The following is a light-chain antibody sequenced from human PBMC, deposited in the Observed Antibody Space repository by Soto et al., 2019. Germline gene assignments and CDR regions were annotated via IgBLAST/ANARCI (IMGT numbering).Light chain of an antibody. CDR2: SNN. CDR3: AAWDDSLNGVV. Sequence: QSVLTQPPSASGTPGQRVTISSSGSSSNIGSNNVNWYQQLPGTAPNLLIYSNNQRPSGVPDRFSGSKSGTSASLAISVRQSEDEADYFCAAWDDSLNGVVFGGGTKLTVL. J-gene: IGLJ2*01. V-gene: IGLV1-44*01. CDR1: SSNIGSNN.